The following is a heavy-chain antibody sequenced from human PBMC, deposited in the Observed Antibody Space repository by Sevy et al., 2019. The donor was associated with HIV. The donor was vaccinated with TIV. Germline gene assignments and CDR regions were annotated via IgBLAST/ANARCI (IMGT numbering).Heavy chain of an antibody. J-gene: IGHJ4*02. CDR1: GFIFSNYN. CDR2: IRSSSNDI. CDR3: ARKMELLVPDY. V-gene: IGHV3-21*01. D-gene: IGHD2-21*02. Sequence: GGSLRLSCTASGFIFSNYNMNWVRQAPGNGLEWVSYIRSSSNDIYYADSVKGRFTISRDNAKNSLYLQMNSLRAEDTAVYYCARKMELLVPDYWGQGTLVTVSS.